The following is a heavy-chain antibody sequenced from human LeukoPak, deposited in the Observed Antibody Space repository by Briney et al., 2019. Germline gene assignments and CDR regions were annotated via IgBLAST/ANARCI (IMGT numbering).Heavy chain of an antibody. CDR3: ARDFRAPPYYYDSSGPPGY. CDR2: IYSGGNT. Sequence: GGSLRLSCAASGFTVSSNYMSWVRQAPGKGLEWVSIIYSGGNTYYADSVEGRFTISRDNSKNTLFLHMNSLRAEDTAVYYCARDFRAPPYYYDSSGPPGYWGQGTLVTVSS. J-gene: IGHJ4*02. V-gene: IGHV3-66*01. CDR1: GFTVSSNY. D-gene: IGHD3-22*01.